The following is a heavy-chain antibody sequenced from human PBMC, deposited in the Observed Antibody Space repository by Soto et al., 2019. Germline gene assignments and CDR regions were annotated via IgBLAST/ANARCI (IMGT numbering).Heavy chain of an antibody. CDR1: GYSFTNYW. V-gene: IGHV5-51*01. D-gene: IGHD5-12*01. J-gene: IGHJ4*02. CDR2: IYPDDSKT. CDR3: ARHRDCGYSGYDYIGY. Sequence: GESLKISCKGSGYSFTNYWIAWVRQTPGKGLEWMGIIYPDDSKTKYSPSFQGQVTISADKSVSTASLQWSSLRASDTAMYYCARHRDCGYSGYDYIGYWGQGTLVTVSS.